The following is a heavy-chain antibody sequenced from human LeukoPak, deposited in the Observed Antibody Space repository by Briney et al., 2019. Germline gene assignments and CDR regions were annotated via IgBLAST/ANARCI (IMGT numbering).Heavy chain of an antibody. J-gene: IGHJ6*03. V-gene: IGHV4-39*01. D-gene: IGHD1-26*01. CDR3: ERVGVGGPCYYMDV. CDR1: GGSLSSSSYY. Sequence: PSETLSLTCTVSGGSLSSSSYYWGWIRQAPGKGLEWIVSIYHSESTHYNPSNKSRVTISVDTSKNQFSLNLSSVTAADTAVYYCERVGVGGPCYYMDVWGKGTTVTVSS. CDR2: IYHSEST.